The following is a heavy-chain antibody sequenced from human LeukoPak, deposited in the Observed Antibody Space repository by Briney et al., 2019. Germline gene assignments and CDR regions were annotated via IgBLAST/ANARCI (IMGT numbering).Heavy chain of an antibody. Sequence: ASVKVSCEASGYTFTGYYMHWVRQAPGQGLEWMGIINPSGGSTSYAQKFQGRVTMTRDTSTSTVYMELSSLRSEDTAVYYCARTFVDYDYVWGSSPFDYWGQGTLVTVSS. D-gene: IGHD3-16*01. CDR3: ARTFVDYDYVWGSSPFDY. V-gene: IGHV1-46*01. J-gene: IGHJ4*02. CDR1: GYTFTGYY. CDR2: INPSGGST.